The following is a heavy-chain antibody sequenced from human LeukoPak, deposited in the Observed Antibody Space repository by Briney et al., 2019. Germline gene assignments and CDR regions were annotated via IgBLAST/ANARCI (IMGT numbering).Heavy chain of an antibody. CDR3: ARDWAGGIAVAGRGYYFDY. CDR1: GYTFTSYG. Sequence: GASVKVSCKASGYTFTSYGISWGRQAPGQGLEWMGWISAYNGNTNYAQKLQGRGTMTTDTSTSTAYMELRSLRSDDTAVYYCARDWAGGIAVAGRGYYFDYWGQGTLVTVSS. J-gene: IGHJ4*02. V-gene: IGHV1-18*01. CDR2: ISAYNGNT. D-gene: IGHD6-19*01.